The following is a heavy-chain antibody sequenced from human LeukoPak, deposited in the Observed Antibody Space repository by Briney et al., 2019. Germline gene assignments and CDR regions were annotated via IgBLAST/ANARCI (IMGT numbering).Heavy chain of an antibody. CDR3: ARPGDFWSGEDY. Sequence: GGSLRLSCTASGFTFNSYKMNWVRQAPGKGLEWVSSISSGSNYIFYRDSVKGRFTVSRDNAKSSLYLRMNSLRDEDTAVYYCARPGDFWSGEDYWGQGTLVTVSS. J-gene: IGHJ4*02. CDR2: ISSGSNYI. V-gene: IGHV3-21*06. CDR1: GFTFNSYK. D-gene: IGHD3-3*01.